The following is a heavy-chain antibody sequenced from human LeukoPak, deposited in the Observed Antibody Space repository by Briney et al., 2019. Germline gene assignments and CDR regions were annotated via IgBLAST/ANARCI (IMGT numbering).Heavy chain of an antibody. V-gene: IGHV4-34*01. CDR1: GGSFSGYY. CDR3: ARRVESQGVIDY. CDR2: INHSGST. Sequence: SETLSLTCAVYGGSFSGYYWSWIRQPPGKGLEWIGEINHSGSTNYNPSLKSRVTISVDTSKNQFSLKLSSVTAADTAVYYCARRVESQGVIDYWGQGTLVPVSS. D-gene: IGHD3-3*01. J-gene: IGHJ4*02.